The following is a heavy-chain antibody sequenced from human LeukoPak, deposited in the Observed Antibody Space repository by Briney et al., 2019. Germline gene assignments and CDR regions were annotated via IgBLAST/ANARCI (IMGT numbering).Heavy chain of an antibody. CDR3: ASWWAPRDYMDV. V-gene: IGHV4-30-4*08. CDR2: IYYSGST. J-gene: IGHJ6*03. CDR1: GRSISSGDYY. D-gene: IGHD2-8*02. Sequence: SETLSLTCTVSGRSISSGDYYWRWIRQPPGKDLEWIGYIYYSGSTYYNPSLKSRVTISVDTSKNQFSLKLSSVTAADTAVYYCASWWAPRDYMDVWGKGTTVIVSS.